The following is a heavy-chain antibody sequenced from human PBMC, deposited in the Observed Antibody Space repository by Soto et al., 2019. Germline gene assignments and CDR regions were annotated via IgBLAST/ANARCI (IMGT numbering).Heavy chain of an antibody. V-gene: IGHV6-1*01. CDR3: ARARYNWNRSYYYAMDV. Sequence: SQTLSLTCAVSGDSVSSDTAEWNWIRQSPSRGLEWLGRTYYRSRWYNDYVVSLKSRITINPDTSKNQVSLQLNSVTPEDTAVYYCARARYNWNRSYYYAMDVWGQGTTVTVSS. J-gene: IGHJ6*02. CDR2: TYYRSRWYN. CDR1: GDSVSSDTAE. D-gene: IGHD1-20*01.